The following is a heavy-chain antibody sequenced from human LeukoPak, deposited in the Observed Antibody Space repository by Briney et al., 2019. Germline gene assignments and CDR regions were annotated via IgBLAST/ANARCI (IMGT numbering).Heavy chain of an antibody. CDR2: IRGTGSST. V-gene: IGHV3-23*01. D-gene: IGHD3-9*01. Sequence: GGSLRLSCGASGFTFSSYAMAWVRQAPGKGLEWVSAIRGTGSSTYYADSVKGRFTISRDNSKSTLYLQMNSLRAEDTAVYYCARAGTYDILTGYYPYWGQGTLVTVSS. J-gene: IGHJ4*02. CDR1: GFTFSSYA. CDR3: ARAGTYDILTGYYPY.